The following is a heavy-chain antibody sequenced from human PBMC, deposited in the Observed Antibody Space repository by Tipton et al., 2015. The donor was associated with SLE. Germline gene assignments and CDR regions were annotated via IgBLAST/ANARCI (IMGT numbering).Heavy chain of an antibody. D-gene: IGHD6-6*01. CDR2: ISSSSSYT. Sequence: SLRLSCAASGFTFSSYSMNWVRQAPGKGLEWVSYISSSSSYTNYADSVKGRFTISRDNAKNSLYLQMNSLRAEDTAVYYCARDGVLIAARRYFDLWGRGTLVTVSS. J-gene: IGHJ2*01. CDR3: ARDGVLIAARRYFDL. V-gene: IGHV3-21*05. CDR1: GFTFSSYS.